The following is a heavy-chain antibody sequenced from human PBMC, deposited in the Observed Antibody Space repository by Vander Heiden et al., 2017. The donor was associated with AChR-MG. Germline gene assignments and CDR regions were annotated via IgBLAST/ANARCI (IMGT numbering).Heavy chain of an antibody. V-gene: IGHV3-23*01. J-gene: IGHJ4*02. CDR3: AETYYFASGHGDHDY. D-gene: IGHD3-10*01. CDR1: GFTFSPYA. Sequence: EVQLLKSGGGLVQPGGSLRPPWLTPGFTFSPYASTWVPRARGKVLQWVSVIHGSDSSTYDAASVEGLFTICRNYSRTTLYLQMNSLRADDTAVYYCAETYYFASGHGDHDYWGQGTLVTVSS. CDR2: IHGSDSST.